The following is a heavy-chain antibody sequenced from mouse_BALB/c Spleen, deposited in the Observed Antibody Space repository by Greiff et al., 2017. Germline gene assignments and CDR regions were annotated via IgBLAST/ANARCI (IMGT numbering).Heavy chain of an antibody. CDR2: IWAGGST. CDR1: GFSLTSYG. J-gene: IGHJ1*01. V-gene: IGHV2-9*02. CDR3: ARGLTGPYWYFDV. Sequence: VKLMESGPGLVAPSQSLSITCTVSGFSLTSYGVHWVRQPPGKGLEWLGVIWAGGSTNYNSALMSRLSISKDNSKSQVFLKMNSLQTDDTAMYYCARGLTGPYWYFDVWGAGTTVTVSS. D-gene: IGHD4-1*01.